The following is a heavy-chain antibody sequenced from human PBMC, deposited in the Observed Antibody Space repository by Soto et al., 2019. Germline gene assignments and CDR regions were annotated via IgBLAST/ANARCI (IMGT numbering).Heavy chain of an antibody. CDR1: LFTFINYA. J-gene: IGHJ2*01. CDR3: ARKVLGSTSRPDWWYFDL. D-gene: IGHD2-2*01. Sequence: EVQLLESGGGLVQPGGSLRLSCVGSLFTFINYAMNWVRQTPGKGLEWVSTISGGGDRAFDADTVKGRFTISRDNSKNTVNLQMNSLRADDTAVYYCARKVLGSTSRPDWWYFDLWGRGTLVTVSS. CDR2: ISGGGDRA. V-gene: IGHV3-23*01.